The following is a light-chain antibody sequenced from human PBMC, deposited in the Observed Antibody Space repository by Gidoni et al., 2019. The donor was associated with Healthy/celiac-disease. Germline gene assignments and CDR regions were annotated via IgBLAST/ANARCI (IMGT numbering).Light chain of an antibody. V-gene: IGKV3-20*01. CDR3: QQYGSSPQYT. CDR1: QSVSSSY. Sequence: VLPQSPGTLSLSPGERATLPCRASQSVSSSYLAWYQQKPGQAPRLLIYGASSRATGIPDRFSGSGSGTDFTLTISRLEPEDFAVYYCQQYGSSPQYTFGQGTKLEIK. J-gene: IGKJ2*01. CDR2: GAS.